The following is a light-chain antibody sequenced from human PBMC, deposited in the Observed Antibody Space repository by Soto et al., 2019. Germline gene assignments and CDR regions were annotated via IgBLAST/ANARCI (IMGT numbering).Light chain of an antibody. J-gene: IGLJ1*01. CDR2: DDS. Sequence: HELTQPPPMSVSPGQTTRITSGGKNIGSKNVHWYQQKPGQAPVLVVSDDSDRPSGIPERFSGSNSGNTATLTISRVEAGDEADYYCQVWDSSSDLKCVFGTGTKVTVL. V-gene: IGLV3-21*02. CDR3: QVWDSSSDLKCV. CDR1: NIGSKN.